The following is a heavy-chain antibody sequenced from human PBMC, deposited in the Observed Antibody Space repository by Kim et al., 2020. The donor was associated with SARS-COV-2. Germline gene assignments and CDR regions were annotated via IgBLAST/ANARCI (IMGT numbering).Heavy chain of an antibody. Sequence: GGSLRLSCAASGFTFHYYVMHWVRQAPGKGLEWVAFISKDGGTIQYGDSVEGRFTVSRDNSKNTVYLQMNSLRPDDTGVYYCAIDWGGVATMRPESWG. J-gene: IGHJ5*01. D-gene: IGHD5-12*01. CDR3: AIDWGGVATMRPES. CDR1: GFTFHYYV. CDR2: ISKDGGTI. V-gene: IGHV3-30*03.